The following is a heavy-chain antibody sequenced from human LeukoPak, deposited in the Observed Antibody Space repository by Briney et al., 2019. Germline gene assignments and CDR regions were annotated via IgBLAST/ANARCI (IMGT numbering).Heavy chain of an antibody. CDR3: ARGYYDSSGYYYGRYYFDY. D-gene: IGHD3-22*01. J-gene: IGHJ4*02. CDR2: TYHSGST. V-gene: IGHV4-39*01. CDR1: GGSISSSTYY. Sequence: SETLSLTCTVSGGSISSSTYYWGWICQPPGKGLEWIGSTYHSGSTYYNPPLKSRATISVDTSNKQFSLKLSSVAAADTAVYYCARGYYDSSGYYYGRYYFDYWGQGTLVTVSS.